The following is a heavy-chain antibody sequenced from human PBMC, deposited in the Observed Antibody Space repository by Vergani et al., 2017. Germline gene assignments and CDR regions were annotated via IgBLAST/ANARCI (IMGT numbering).Heavy chain of an antibody. V-gene: IGHV3-30*03. Sequence: QVHLVESGGGVVQPGRSLRLSCVVSGFTSSYYGMHWVRQPPGKVLEWVSVISYYGTQKYYADSVKGRFTISRNNSKSTLYLQMNSLRTEDTAVYYCATKSCGTPGCQIGYFREWGQGTLVTVSS. D-gene: IGHD1-1*01. J-gene: IGHJ1*01. CDR1: GFTSSYYG. CDR3: ATKSCGTPGCQIGYFRE. CDR2: ISYYGTQK.